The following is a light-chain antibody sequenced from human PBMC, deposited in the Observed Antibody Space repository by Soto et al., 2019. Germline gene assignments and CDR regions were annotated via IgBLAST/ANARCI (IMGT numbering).Light chain of an antibody. J-gene: IGLJ2*01. CDR2: DVS. CDR1: SSDVGGYNY. CDR3: SSYTGSRTPVV. V-gene: IGLV2-14*01. Sequence: QSALTQPASVSGSPGQSITISCTGTSSDVGGYNYVSWYQQHPGKAPKLMMYDVSNRPSGVSNRFSGSKSGNTASLTISGLQAEDEADYYFSSYTGSRTPVVFVGGTQLTVL.